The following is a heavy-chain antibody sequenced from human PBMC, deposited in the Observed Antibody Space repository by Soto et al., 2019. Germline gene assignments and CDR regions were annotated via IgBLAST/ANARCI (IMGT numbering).Heavy chain of an antibody. J-gene: IGHJ5*02. D-gene: IGHD6-19*01. CDR2: ISAYNGNT. V-gene: IGHV1-18*01. Sequence: QVQLVQSGAGVKKPGASVKVSCKASGYTFTSYGITWVRQAPGQGLEWMGWISAYNGNTNYAQKLQGRVTMTTDTSKSTAYIELRSLRSDDTAVYYGAREGVAGAGTRGCWFDPWGQGTLVTVSS. CDR3: AREGVAGAGTRGCWFDP. CDR1: GYTFTSYG.